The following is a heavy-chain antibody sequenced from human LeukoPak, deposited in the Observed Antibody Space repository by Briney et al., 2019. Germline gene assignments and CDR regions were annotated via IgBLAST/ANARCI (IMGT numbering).Heavy chain of an antibody. J-gene: IGHJ4*02. CDR1: GNSISSGDYY. D-gene: IGHD3-22*01. CDR3: ARASYSYDISGWVPFDY. V-gene: IGHV4-61*02. CDR2: IYTSGST. Sequence: SETLSLTCTVSGNSISSGDYYWSWIRQPAGKGLEWIGRIYTSGSTPYNPSLKSRVTISGDTSENQFSLRLSSVTAADTAVYYCARASYSYDISGWVPFDYWGQGTLVTVSS.